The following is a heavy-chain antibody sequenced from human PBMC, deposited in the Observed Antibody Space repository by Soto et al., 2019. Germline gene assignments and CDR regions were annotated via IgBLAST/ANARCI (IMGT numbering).Heavy chain of an antibody. CDR2: INHSGST. CDR3: ARRKQQLVKSRCAFDI. Sequence: SETLSLTCTVSGGSISSYYWSWIRQPPGKGLEWIGEINHSGSTNYNPSLKSRVTISVDTSKNQFSLKLSSVTAADTAVYYCARRKQQLVKSRCAFDIWGQGTMVTVSS. D-gene: IGHD6-13*01. V-gene: IGHV4-34*01. J-gene: IGHJ3*02. CDR1: GGSISSYY.